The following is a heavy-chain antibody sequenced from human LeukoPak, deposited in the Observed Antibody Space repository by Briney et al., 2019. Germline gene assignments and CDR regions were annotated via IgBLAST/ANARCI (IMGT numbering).Heavy chain of an antibody. CDR3: AKARVGYCSSTSCSDTGFDY. D-gene: IGHD2-2*01. Sequence: PGGSLRLSCAASGFTFSGYAMSWVRQAPGKGLEWVSAISGSGGSTYYADSVKGRFTISRDNSKNTLYLQMNSLRAEDTAVYYCAKARVGYCSSTSCSDTGFDYWGQGTLVTVSS. CDR1: GFTFSGYA. CDR2: ISGSGGST. V-gene: IGHV3-23*01. J-gene: IGHJ4*02.